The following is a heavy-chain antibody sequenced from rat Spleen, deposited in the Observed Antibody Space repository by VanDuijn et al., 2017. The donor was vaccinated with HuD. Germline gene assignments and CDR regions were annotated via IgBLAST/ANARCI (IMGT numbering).Heavy chain of an antibody. D-gene: IGHD1-6*01. CDR1: GFTFSDYY. Sequence: EVQLVESGGGLVQPGRSLKLSCAASGFTFSDYYMAWVRQAPTKGLEWVASISYDGGSTYYRDSVKGRFTISRDNAKSTLYLQMNSLRSEDTATYYCARQSYTTDYYYDGWGQGVMVTVSS. V-gene: IGHV5-22*01. CDR3: ARQSYTTDYYYDG. CDR2: ISYDGGST. J-gene: IGHJ2*01.